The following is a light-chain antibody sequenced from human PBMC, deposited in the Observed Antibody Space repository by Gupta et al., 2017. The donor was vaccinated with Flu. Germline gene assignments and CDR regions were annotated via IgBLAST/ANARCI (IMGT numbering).Light chain of an antibody. CDR3: SQALQTPYS. CDR2: LGS. J-gene: IGKJ2*03. CDR1: QSPLHSNGYNY. V-gene: IGKV2-28*01. Sequence: DIVMTQSPLSLPVTPGEPASISCRSSQSPLHSNGYNYMDWYLQKPGQSHQLPIYLGSNRGSGVPDRFSGSGSGGDFTLKISRGETEDVVVYYCSQALQTPYSFGQGTKLEIK.